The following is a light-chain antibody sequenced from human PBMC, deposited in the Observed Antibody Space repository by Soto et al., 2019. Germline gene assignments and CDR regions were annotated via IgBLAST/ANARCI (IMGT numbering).Light chain of an antibody. CDR3: QQSYSTPRT. CDR1: QSVSSAY. Sequence: EIVLTQSPGTLSLSPGERATLSCRASQSVSSAYLAWYQQKPGQAPRLLIYNVSRRATGIPSRFSGSGSGTDFTLTISSLQPEDFATYYCQQSYSTPRTFGQGTTGDIK. J-gene: IGKJ1*01. CDR2: NVS. V-gene: IGKV3D-20*02.